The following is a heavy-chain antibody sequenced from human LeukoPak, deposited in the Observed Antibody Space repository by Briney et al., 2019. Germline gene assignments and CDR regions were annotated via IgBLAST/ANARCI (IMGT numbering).Heavy chain of an antibody. CDR2: IIPIFGTA. CDR1: GGTFSSYA. CDR3: ASVGPAYYYGSGGYYYYMDV. D-gene: IGHD3-10*01. Sequence: ASVKVSCKASGGTFSSYAISWVRQAPGQGLEWMGGIIPIFGTANYAQKFQGRVTITADESTSTAYMELSSLRSEDTAVYYCASVGPAYYYGSGGYYYYMDVWGKGTTVTISS. V-gene: IGHV1-69*13. J-gene: IGHJ6*03.